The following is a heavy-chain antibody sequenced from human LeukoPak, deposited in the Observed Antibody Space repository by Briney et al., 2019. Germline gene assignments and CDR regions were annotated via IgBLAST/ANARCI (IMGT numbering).Heavy chain of an antibody. D-gene: IGHD2-15*01. CDR3: ARAPIRYCSGGNCYYWFDP. CDR2: IYSGGST. V-gene: IGHV3-66*01. Sequence: GGSLRLSCAVSGFTVSSNYMSWVRQAPGRGLEWVSVIYSGGSTYYADSVKGRFTISRDNSKNTLFLQMNSLRAGDTAVYYCARAPIRYCSGGNCYYWFDPWGQGTLVTVSS. J-gene: IGHJ5*02. CDR1: GFTVSSNY.